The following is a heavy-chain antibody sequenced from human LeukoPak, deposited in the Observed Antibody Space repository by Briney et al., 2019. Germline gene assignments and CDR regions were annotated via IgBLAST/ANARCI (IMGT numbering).Heavy chain of an antibody. CDR1: GFTVSSNY. J-gene: IGHJ4*02. CDR3: ARTFLSGDGYKVGYFDY. D-gene: IGHD5-24*01. CDR2: IYSSGST. V-gene: IGHV3-53*01. Sequence: PGGSLRLSCAASGFTVSSNYMSWVRQAPGKGPEWVSLIYSSGSTYYTDSVKGRFTIPRDNFQNTLYLQMNSLSAEDTAVYYCARTFLSGDGYKVGYFDYWGQGTLVTVSS.